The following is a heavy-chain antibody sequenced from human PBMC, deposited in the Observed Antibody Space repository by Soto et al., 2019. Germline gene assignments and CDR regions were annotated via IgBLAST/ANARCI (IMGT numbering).Heavy chain of an antibody. D-gene: IGHD2-2*01. CDR1: GFSLSTSGVG. CDR2: IYWDDDK. J-gene: IGHJ4*02. V-gene: IGHV2-5*02. Sequence: QITLKESGPTLVKPTQTLTLTCTFSGFSLSTSGVGVGWIRQPPGKALEWLALIYWDDDKRYSPSLKSRLTITKDTSKNQVVLTMTNMDPVDTATFYCAHTTGGWGQGYCSSTSCYQFDYWGQGTLVTVSS. CDR3: AHTTGGWGQGYCSSTSCYQFDY.